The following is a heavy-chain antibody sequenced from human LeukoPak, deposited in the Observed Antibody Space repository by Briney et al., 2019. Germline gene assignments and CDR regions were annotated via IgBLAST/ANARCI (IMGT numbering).Heavy chain of an antibody. CDR1: GGSISSYY. V-gene: IGHV4-4*07. D-gene: IGHD3-16*02. CDR2: IYNSGST. Sequence: PSETLSLTCTVPGGSISSYYWSWIRQPAGKGLEWIGRIYNSGSTNYNPSLKSRVTMSVDTSKNQFSLKLSSVTAADTAVYYCARGGDYVWGSYRPDAFDIWGQGTMVTVSS. CDR3: ARGGDYVWGSYRPDAFDI. J-gene: IGHJ3*02.